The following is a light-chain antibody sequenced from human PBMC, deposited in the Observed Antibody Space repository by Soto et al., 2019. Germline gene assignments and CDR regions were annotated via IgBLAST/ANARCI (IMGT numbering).Light chain of an antibody. J-gene: IGKJ2*01. Sequence: DIQLTQSPSFLSASVGDRVTITCRASQGISSYLAWYQQKPGKAPKLLIYAASTLQSGVPSRFSSSGSGTEFTLTISSLQPEDFATYYCQQLNSYPPMYTFGQGTKLEIK. CDR2: AAS. CDR1: QGISSY. CDR3: QQLNSYPPMYT. V-gene: IGKV1-9*01.